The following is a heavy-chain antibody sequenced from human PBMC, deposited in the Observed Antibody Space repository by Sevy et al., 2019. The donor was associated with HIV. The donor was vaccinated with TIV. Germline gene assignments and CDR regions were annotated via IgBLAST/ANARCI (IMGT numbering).Heavy chain of an antibody. CDR1: GFTFSVFA. Sequence: GGSLRLSCAASGFTFSVFAMTWIRQAPGKGLEWVSSISGSDGTTFHAASVKGRFTISRDNSKKTLYLQMNTLRAEDTAVYYCARGGWKWDRFDYWGQRTLVTVSS. CDR2: ISGSDGTT. V-gene: IGHV3-23*01. J-gene: IGHJ4*02. CDR3: ARGGWKWDRFDY. D-gene: IGHD1-1*01.